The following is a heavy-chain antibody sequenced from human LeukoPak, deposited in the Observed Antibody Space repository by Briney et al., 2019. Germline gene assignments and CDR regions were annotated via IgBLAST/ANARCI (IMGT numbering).Heavy chain of an antibody. CDR1: GGSVSSSNYH. Sequence: PLETLSLTCNVSGGSVSSSNYHWSWIRQPPGKGLEWIGYISNSGSTNYKASLKSRVSISADTSKNQFSLKLRSVTAADTAVYYCARFDILSQPYFDYWGQGTLVTVSS. CDR2: ISNSGST. D-gene: IGHD3-9*01. V-gene: IGHV4-61*01. CDR3: ARFDILSQPYFDY. J-gene: IGHJ4*02.